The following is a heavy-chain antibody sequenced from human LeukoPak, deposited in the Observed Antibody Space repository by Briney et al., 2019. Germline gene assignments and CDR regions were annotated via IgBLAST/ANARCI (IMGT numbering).Heavy chain of an antibody. V-gene: IGHV3-30*12. CDR2: VSYSGDKK. D-gene: IGHD3-16*01. CDR3: AKDISIYYVWGSLPPSFDY. J-gene: IGHJ4*02. CDR1: GFTFSSYG. Sequence: PGGSLRLSCAASGFTFSSYGMQWVRQAPGKGLEWVAGVSYSGDKKEYADSVKGRFTISRDNSKNTLYLQMNSLRAEDTAVYYCAKDISIYYVWGSLPPSFDYWGQGTLVTVSS.